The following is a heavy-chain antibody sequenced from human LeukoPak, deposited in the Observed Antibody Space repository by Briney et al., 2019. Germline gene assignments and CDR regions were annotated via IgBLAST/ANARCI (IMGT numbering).Heavy chain of an antibody. CDR1: GFTFSNYD. Sequence: ASVKVSCKASGFTFSNYDINWVRQAPGQGLEWMGWMNPNSGNSDYAQKFQGRVTITADKSTSTVYMVLSGLRSDDTAVYYCARQRDGYNLIDSWGQGTLVTVSS. V-gene: IGHV1-8*03. CDR3: ARQRDGYNLIDS. D-gene: IGHD5-24*01. J-gene: IGHJ4*02. CDR2: MNPNSGNS.